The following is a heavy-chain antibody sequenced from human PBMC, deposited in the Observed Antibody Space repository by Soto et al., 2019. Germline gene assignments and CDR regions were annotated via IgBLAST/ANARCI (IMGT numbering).Heavy chain of an antibody. CDR1: GGSISSDGYY. V-gene: IGHV4-31*03. Sequence: SETLSLTCTVSGGSISSDGYYWSWILQHPGKGLERIGYIYYSGSTYYNPSLKSRVTISVDTSKNQFSLKLSSVTAADTAVYYCARDMGPVTTYLLPGYYYGMDVWGQGTTVTVSS. CDR3: ARDMGPVTTYLLPGYYYGMDV. J-gene: IGHJ6*02. D-gene: IGHD4-17*01. CDR2: IYYSGST.